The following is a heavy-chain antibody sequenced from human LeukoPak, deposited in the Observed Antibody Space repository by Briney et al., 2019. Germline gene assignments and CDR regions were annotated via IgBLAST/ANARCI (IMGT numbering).Heavy chain of an antibody. D-gene: IGHD6-19*01. CDR3: ATTGYSSGWYEDYYYYYYMDV. Sequence: PSETLSLTCTVSGDSISSGDYYWSWIRQPAGKGLEWIGSMYHSGSTYYNPSLKSRVTISTDTSKNQFSLKLSSVTAADTAVYYCATTGYSSGWYEDYYYYYYMDVWGKGTTVTVSS. V-gene: IGHV4-38-2*02. J-gene: IGHJ6*03. CDR1: GDSISSGDYY. CDR2: MYHSGST.